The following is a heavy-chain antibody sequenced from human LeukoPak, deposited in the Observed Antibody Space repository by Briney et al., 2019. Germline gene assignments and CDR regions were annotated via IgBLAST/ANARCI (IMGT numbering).Heavy chain of an antibody. Sequence: GGSLRLSCAASGFTFSSYSMNWVRQAPGKGLEWVSFISGSGDTTYYADSVKGRFTISRDNSKNTLYLQMNSLRAEDTAVYYCAKITMVRGVIISEDYWGQGTLVTVSS. CDR2: ISGSGDTT. D-gene: IGHD3-10*01. V-gene: IGHV3-23*01. CDR1: GFTFSSYS. CDR3: AKITMVRGVIISEDY. J-gene: IGHJ4*02.